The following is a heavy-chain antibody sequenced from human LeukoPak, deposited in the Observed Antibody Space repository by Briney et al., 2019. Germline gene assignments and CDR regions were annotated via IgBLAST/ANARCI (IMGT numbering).Heavy chain of an antibody. CDR1: GFTLSTYW. Sequence: GGSLRLSCVASGFTLSTYWMHWVRKAPGKGLLWVSRLSGDGSSTRFADSLKGRFTISRDNAKNTLYLQMNSLRAEDTAVYFCARASTTVPNLLDNWGQGTLVTVSS. J-gene: IGHJ4*02. D-gene: IGHD4-17*01. V-gene: IGHV3-74*01. CDR2: LSGDGSST. CDR3: ARASTTVPNLLDN.